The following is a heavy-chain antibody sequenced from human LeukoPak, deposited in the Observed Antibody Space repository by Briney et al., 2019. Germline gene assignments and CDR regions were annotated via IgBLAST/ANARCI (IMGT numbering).Heavy chain of an antibody. V-gene: IGHV1-18*01. D-gene: IGHD3-22*01. Sequence: AAVKVSCKASGYTFTSYGISWVRQAPGQGLEWMGWISAYNGNTNYAQMLQGRVTMTTDTSTSTAYMELRSLRSDDTAVYYCARGGYYDSSGSPLDVWGKGTTVTVSS. CDR2: ISAYNGNT. J-gene: IGHJ6*04. CDR1: GYTFTSYG. CDR3: ARGGYYDSSGSPLDV.